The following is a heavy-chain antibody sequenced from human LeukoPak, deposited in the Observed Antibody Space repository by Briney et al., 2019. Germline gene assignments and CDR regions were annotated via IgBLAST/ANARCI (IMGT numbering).Heavy chain of an antibody. V-gene: IGHV1-69*05. CDR3: ARNIAAAGTVFGY. CDR1: GGTFSSYA. Sequence: SVKVSCTASGGTFSSYAISWVRQAPGQGLEWMGGIIPIFGTTNYAQKLQGRVTITTDESTSTAYMELSSLRAEDTAVYYCARNIAAAGTVFGYWGQGTLVTVSS. CDR2: IIPIFGTT. D-gene: IGHD6-13*01. J-gene: IGHJ4*02.